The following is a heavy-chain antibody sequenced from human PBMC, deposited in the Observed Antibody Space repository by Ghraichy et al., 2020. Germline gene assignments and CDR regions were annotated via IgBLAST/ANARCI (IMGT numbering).Heavy chain of an antibody. V-gene: IGHV4-39*01. Sequence: SETLSLTCTVSGGSISSSSYYWGWIRQPPGKGLEWIGSIYYSGSTYYNPSLKSRVTISVDTSKNQFSLKLSSVTAADTAVYYCARDHDYGDYWCQGTLVTVSS. CDR2: IYYSGST. CDR3: ARDHDYGDY. J-gene: IGHJ4*02. CDR1: GGSISSSSYY.